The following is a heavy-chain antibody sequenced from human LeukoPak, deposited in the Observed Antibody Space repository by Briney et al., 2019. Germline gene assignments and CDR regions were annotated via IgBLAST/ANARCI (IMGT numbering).Heavy chain of an antibody. V-gene: IGHV3-11*01. CDR1: GFIFSDHY. J-gene: IGHJ6*02. CDR3: ARPESRYFYAMGV. CDR2: ISSGGSSI. Sequence: GRSLRLSCAASGFIFSDHYMNWIRQAPGKGLEWVSYISSGGSSIYYADSVKGRFTISRDNAKNSLYLQMNSLRAEDTAVYYCARPESRYFYAMGVWGQGTTVTVSS.